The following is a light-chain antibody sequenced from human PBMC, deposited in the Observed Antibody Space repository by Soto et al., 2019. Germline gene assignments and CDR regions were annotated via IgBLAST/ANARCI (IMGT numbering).Light chain of an antibody. Sequence: QSALTQPASVSGSPGQSITISCTGTSSDVGGYNYVSWYQQHPGKAPKLMIYEVSKRPSGVSNRFSGSKSGNTASLTISGLQAEDEADYYCSSYTSSSTPHHVFGTGTKLTVL. CDR3: SSYTSSSTPHHV. V-gene: IGLV2-14*01. J-gene: IGLJ1*01. CDR1: SSDVGGYNY. CDR2: EVS.